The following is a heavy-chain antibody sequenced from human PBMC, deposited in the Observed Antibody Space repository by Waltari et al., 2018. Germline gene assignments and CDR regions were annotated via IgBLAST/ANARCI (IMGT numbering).Heavy chain of an antibody. J-gene: IGHJ6*02. CDR1: GFTFSSYG. CDR2: IWYDGSNK. D-gene: IGHD5-12*01. CDR3: ARSLATRYYYYDMDV. Sequence: QVQLVESGGGVVQPGRSLRLSCAASGFTFSSYGMHWVRQAPGKGLEWVAVIWYDGSNKYYADSVKGRFTISRDNSKNTLYLQMNSLRAEDTAVYYCARSLATRYYYYDMDVWGQGTTVTVSS. V-gene: IGHV3-33*01.